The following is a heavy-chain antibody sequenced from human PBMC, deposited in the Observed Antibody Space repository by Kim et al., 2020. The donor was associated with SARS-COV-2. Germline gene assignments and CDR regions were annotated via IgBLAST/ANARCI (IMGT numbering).Heavy chain of an antibody. J-gene: IGHJ4*02. D-gene: IGHD3-22*01. Sequence: NPHPKSGVTISVDTSKNQFSLKLSSVTAADTAVYYCARGNYDSSGYFLDYWGQGTLVTVSS. V-gene: IGHV4-59*09. CDR3: ARGNYDSSGYFLDY.